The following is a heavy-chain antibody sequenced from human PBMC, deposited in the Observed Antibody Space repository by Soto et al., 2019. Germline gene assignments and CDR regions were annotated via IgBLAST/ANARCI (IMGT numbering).Heavy chain of an antibody. J-gene: IGHJ4*02. CDR2: VYNDGSA. D-gene: IGHD3-22*01. CDR3: ARLVYDSRLNYLYFDH. Sequence: PSETLSLTCDVSGVSISSGNRWSWVRQPPGKGLEWIAEVYNDGSANYHPSLESRATISVDRSKNQFSLRLSSVTAADTGKYYCARLVYDSRLNYLYFDHWGQGTLVTVSS. CDR1: GVSISSGNR. V-gene: IGHV4-4*02.